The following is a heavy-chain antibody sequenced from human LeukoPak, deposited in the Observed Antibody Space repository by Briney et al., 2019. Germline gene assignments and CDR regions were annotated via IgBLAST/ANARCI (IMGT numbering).Heavy chain of an antibody. Sequence: GGSLRLSCAAAGFAFSRYSMNWVRQTPGKGLEWVSSISSSSNYMYYTASVRGRFTISRDDAKNSLYLQMNSLRVDDTALYYCARDHSYGRDDAFDIWGQGTVVTVSS. CDR3: ARDHSYGRDDAFDI. CDR1: GFAFSRYS. D-gene: IGHD3-10*01. V-gene: IGHV3-21*01. CDR2: ISSSSNYM. J-gene: IGHJ3*02.